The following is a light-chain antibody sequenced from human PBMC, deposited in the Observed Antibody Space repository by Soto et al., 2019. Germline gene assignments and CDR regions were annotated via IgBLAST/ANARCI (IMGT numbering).Light chain of an antibody. Sequence: QSSLTQPASGSGSPGQSITISCTGTSRDVVGYNYVSCYQQHPAKAPKLMIYEVRKRPSVCSHRFSRSKSANTASLTIPGLPVEDEADYHCSSYTSSSPYVFRTGTQVTVL. CDR3: SSYTSSSPYV. CDR2: EVR. V-gene: IGLV2-14*01. J-gene: IGLJ1*01. CDR1: SRDVVGYNY.